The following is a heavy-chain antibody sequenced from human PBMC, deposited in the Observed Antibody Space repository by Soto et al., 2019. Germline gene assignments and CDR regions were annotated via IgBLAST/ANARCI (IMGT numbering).Heavy chain of an antibody. CDR1: GYSFTGYA. Sequence: QVQLVQSGAEEKKPGASVKVSCKATGYSFTGYAMHWVRRAPGQRLEWMGWINAGNGNTKYSQKFQGRVTITRDTSASTAYMELSSLRSEDTAVYYCARAVAVPADFDYWGQGTLATVSS. CDR3: ARAVAVPADFDY. CDR2: INAGNGNT. J-gene: IGHJ4*02. V-gene: IGHV1-3*05. D-gene: IGHD6-19*01.